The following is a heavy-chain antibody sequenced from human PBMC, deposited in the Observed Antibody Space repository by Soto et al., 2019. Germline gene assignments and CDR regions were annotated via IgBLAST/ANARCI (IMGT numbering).Heavy chain of an antibody. V-gene: IGHV1-8*01. CDR2: MNPNSGNT. CDR1: GYTFTSYD. Sequence: QVQLVQSGAEVKKPGASVKVSCKASGYTFTSYDINWVRQATGQGLEWMGWMNPNSGNTGYAQKFQGRVTMTRNTSIRTAYMELSSLRSEATAVYYCARRGAYYYDSSGYYFRDYYYYGMDVWGQGTTVTVSS. D-gene: IGHD3-22*01. CDR3: ARRGAYYYDSSGYYFRDYYYYGMDV. J-gene: IGHJ6*02.